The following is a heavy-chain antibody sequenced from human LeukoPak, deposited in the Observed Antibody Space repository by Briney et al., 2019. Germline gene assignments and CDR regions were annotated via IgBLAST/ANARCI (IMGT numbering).Heavy chain of an antibody. Sequence: GWSLRLSCAASGFTFSSYWMSWVRQAPGKGLEWVANIKEDGSGIYYVDSVEGRFTISRDNAKKSLYLQMNSLRAEDTAVYYCARGDTSGYYYRFFDYWGQGTLVTVSS. D-gene: IGHD3-22*01. V-gene: IGHV3-7*01. J-gene: IGHJ4*02. CDR3: ARGDTSGYYYRFFDY. CDR2: IKEDGSGI. CDR1: GFTFSSYW.